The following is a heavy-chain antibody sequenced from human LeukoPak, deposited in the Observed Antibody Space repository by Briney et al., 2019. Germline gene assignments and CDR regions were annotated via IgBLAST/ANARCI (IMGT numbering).Heavy chain of an antibody. D-gene: IGHD5-24*01. Sequence: PGGSLRLSCAASGFTFSRYAMSWVRQAPGKGLEWVCGISNSGESPYYANSVEGRFTISRDNSKNTLYLEINSLRAEDTAVYYSAKKSRDGYNPFDYVGQGTLVTVSS. CDR1: GFTFSRYA. CDR3: AKKSRDGYNPFDY. V-gene: IGHV3-23*01. CDR2: ISNSGESP. J-gene: IGHJ4*02.